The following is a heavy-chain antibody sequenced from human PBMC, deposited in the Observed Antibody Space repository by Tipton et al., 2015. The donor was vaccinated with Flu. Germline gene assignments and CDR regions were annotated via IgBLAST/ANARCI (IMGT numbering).Heavy chain of an antibody. D-gene: IGHD6-6*01. CDR1: GFTFSSYG. V-gene: IGHV3-33*01. J-gene: IGHJ6*02. CDR3: ARDREQLVLYYYYGMDV. Sequence: SLRLSCAASGFTFSSYGMHWVRQAPGKGLEWVAVIWYDGSNKYYADSVKGRFTISRDNSKNTLYLQMNSLRAEDTAVYYCARDREQLVLYYYYGMDVWGQGTTVTVSS. CDR2: IWYDGSNK.